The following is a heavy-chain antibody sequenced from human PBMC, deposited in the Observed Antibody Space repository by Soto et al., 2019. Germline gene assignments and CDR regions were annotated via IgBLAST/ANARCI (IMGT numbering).Heavy chain of an antibody. J-gene: IGHJ5*02. Sequence: QVQLVQSGAEVKKPGASVKVSCKASGYTFTSYAMHWVRQAPGQRLEWMGWINAGNGNTKYSQKFQGRGTITRDTSASTAYMELSSLRSEDTAVYYCARVDCSGGSCPGWFDPWGQGTLVTVSS. CDR2: INAGNGNT. V-gene: IGHV1-3*01. CDR1: GYTFTSYA. CDR3: ARVDCSGGSCPGWFDP. D-gene: IGHD2-15*01.